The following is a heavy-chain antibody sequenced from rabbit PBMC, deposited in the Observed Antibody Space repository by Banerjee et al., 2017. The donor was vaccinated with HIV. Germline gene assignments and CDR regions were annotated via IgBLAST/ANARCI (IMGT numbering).Heavy chain of an antibody. CDR1: GFDFSSYG. CDR2: IDPVFGIT. Sequence: QEQLVESGGGLVQPGGSLKLSCKASGFDFSSYGVSWVRQAPGKGLEWIGYIDPVFGITYYANWVNGRFTISSHNAQNTLFLQLNSLTAADTATYFCARDYNSGWDLWGPGTLVTVS. V-gene: IGHV1S47*01. D-gene: IGHD4-1*01. J-gene: IGHJ4*01. CDR3: ARDYNSGWDL.